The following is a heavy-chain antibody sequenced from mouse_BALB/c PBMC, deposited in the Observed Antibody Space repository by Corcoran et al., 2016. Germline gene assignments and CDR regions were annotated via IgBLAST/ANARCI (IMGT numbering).Heavy chain of an antibody. CDR2: ISCYNGAT. CDR1: GYTFTGYY. D-gene: IGHD1-1*01. V-gene: IGHV1S34*01. Sequence: LVKTGASVKISCKASGYTFTGYYMHWVKQSHGKSLEWIGYISCYNGATSYNQKFKGKATFTVDTSSSTAYMQFNSLTSEDSAVYYCARWTVGPRAMDYLGQGTSVTVS. J-gene: IGHJ4*01. CDR3: ARWTVGPRAMDY.